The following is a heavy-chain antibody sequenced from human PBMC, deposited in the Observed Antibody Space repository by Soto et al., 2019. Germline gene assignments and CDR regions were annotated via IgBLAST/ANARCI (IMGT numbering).Heavy chain of an antibody. Sequence: GASVKVSCKASGGTFNSYGISWVRRAPGQGLEWMGGIIPFFHTANYAQKFQGRVTITADESTSTAYMELSSLRSEDTAVYYCASSGITISTYAMDVWGQGTTVTV. J-gene: IGHJ6*02. V-gene: IGHV1-69*13. CDR2: IIPFFHTA. CDR3: ASSGITISTYAMDV. CDR1: GGTFNSYG. D-gene: IGHD3-3*01.